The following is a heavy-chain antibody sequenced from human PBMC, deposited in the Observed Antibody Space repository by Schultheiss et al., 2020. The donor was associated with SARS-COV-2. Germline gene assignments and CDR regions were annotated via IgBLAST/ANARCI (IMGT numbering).Heavy chain of an antibody. CDR2: TSSSGSSK. D-gene: IGHD3-22*01. CDR3: ARETYYYDTSGYYPYYFDY. V-gene: IGHV3-48*01. Sequence: GESLKISCAASGFTFSNYGMRWVRQAPGKGLEWVSYTSSSGSSKYYADSVKGRFTISRDNSKNTLYVQMNSLRAEDTAVYYCARETYYYDTSGYYPYYFDYWGQGTLVTVSS. J-gene: IGHJ4*02. CDR1: GFTFSNYG.